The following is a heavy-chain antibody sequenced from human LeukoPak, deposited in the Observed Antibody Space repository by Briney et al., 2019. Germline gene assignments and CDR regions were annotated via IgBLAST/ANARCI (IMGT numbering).Heavy chain of an antibody. CDR3: ARAQTGWLQAEYYFDY. J-gene: IGHJ4*02. CDR1: GGSFSGYY. D-gene: IGHD5-24*01. CDR2: INHSGST. V-gene: IGHV4-34*01. Sequence: SETLSLTCAVYGGSFSGYYWSWTRQPPGKGLEWIGEINHSGSTNYNPSLKSRVTISVDTSKNQFSLKLSSVTAEDTAVYYCARAQTGWLQAEYYFDYWGQGTLVTVSS.